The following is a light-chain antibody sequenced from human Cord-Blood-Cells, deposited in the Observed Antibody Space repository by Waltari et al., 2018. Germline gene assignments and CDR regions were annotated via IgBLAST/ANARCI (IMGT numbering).Light chain of an antibody. CDR2: GAS. J-gene: IGKJ2*01. CDR1: QSVSSN. CDR3: QQYNNWPMYT. V-gene: IGKV3-15*01. Sequence: EIVMTQSPATLSVSPGERATLSCRASQSVSSNLAWYQQKPGQAPRLLIYGASTRATGIPARFSGSASVTEFTLTISSLQSEDFAVYYCQQYNNWPMYTFGQGTKLEIK.